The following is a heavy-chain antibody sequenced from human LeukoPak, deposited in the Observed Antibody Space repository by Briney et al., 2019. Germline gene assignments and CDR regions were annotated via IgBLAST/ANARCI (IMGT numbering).Heavy chain of an antibody. J-gene: IGHJ4*02. Sequence: PSETLSLTCTVSGGSIRSYYWSWIRHPPGKGLEGIGYIYFSGSTSYNPSLKSRVTISVDRSKNQFSLKLSSVAAADTAVYYCARSYDTNFDYWGQGTLVTVSS. D-gene: IGHD3-3*01. CDR2: IYFSGST. CDR3: ARSYDTNFDY. CDR1: GGSIRSYY. V-gene: IGHV4-59*01.